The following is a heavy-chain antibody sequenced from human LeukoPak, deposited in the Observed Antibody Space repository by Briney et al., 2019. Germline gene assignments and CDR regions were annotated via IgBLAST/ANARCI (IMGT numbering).Heavy chain of an antibody. Sequence: GGSLRLSCAASGFTFNSYGMHWVRQAPGKGLEWVAVISYDGSNEYYADSVKGRFTISRDNSKNTLYLQMNSLRAEDTAVYYCASLAVAGTGDFDYWGQGTLVTVPS. CDR2: ISYDGSNE. D-gene: IGHD6-19*01. CDR3: ASLAVAGTGDFDY. V-gene: IGHV3-30*03. J-gene: IGHJ4*01. CDR1: GFTFNSYG.